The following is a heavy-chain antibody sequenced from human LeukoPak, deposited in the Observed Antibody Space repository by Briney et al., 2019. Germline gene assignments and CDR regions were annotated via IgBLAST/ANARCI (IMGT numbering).Heavy chain of an antibody. CDR2: INPNSGGT. D-gene: IGHD6-13*01. CDR1: GYTFTGYY. Sequence: ASVKVSCKASGYTFTGYYMHWVRHPPGQGLEWMGWINPNSGGTNYAQKFQGRVTMTRDTSISTAYMELSRLRSDDTAVYYCASPGMTAAGTKAFDIWGQGTMVTVSS. CDR3: ASPGMTAAGTKAFDI. V-gene: IGHV1-2*02. J-gene: IGHJ3*02.